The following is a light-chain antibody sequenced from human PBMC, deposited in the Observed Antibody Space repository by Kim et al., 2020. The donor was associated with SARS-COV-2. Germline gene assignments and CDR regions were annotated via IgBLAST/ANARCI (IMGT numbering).Light chain of an antibody. CDR1: QGIRGL. CDR3: HQYNSFNT. Sequence: LAASVGVGVTMTCRARQGIRGLLAWYQQQPGKAPKLLIYKASTLQDGVPSRFSGSGSGTEFTLTISSLQPNDSATYSCHQYNSFNTFGQGTKLE. J-gene: IGKJ2*01. V-gene: IGKV1-5*03. CDR2: KAS.